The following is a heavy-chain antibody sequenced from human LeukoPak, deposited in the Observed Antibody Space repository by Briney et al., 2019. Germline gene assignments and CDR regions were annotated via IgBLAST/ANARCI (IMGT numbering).Heavy chain of an antibody. J-gene: IGHJ4*02. D-gene: IGHD6-13*01. CDR2: IYSGGST. CDR3: ARIAAAGLYYFDY. V-gene: IGHV3-66*01. CDR1: GFTVSSNY. Sequence: GGSLRLSCAASGFTVSSNYMSWVRQAPGKGLEWVSVIYSGGSTYHADSVKGRFTISRDNSKNTLYLQMNSLRAEDTAVYYCARIAAAGLYYFDYWGQGTLVTVSS.